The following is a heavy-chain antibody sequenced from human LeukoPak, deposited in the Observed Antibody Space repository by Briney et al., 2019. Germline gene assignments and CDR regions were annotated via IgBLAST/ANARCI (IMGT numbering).Heavy chain of an antibody. CDR1: GFPFSTYA. J-gene: IGHJ3*02. Sequence: GGSLRLSCAASGFPFSTYAMSWVRQAPGQGLEWVSVIYTSGSTYDADSVRGRFTISRDKSKNTLCLQMNSLRAEDAAVYYCARGGSDGGDYSSFDIWGLGTMVTVSS. D-gene: IGHD4-17*01. CDR2: IYTSGST. V-gene: IGHV3-66*01. CDR3: ARGGSDGGDYSSFDI.